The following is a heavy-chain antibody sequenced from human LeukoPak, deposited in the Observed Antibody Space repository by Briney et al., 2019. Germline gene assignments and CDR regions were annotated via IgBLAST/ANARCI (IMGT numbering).Heavy chain of an antibody. J-gene: IGHJ3*02. CDR1: GGSFSGYY. CDR3: ARSALTYGYVFDI. V-gene: IGHV4-34*01. D-gene: IGHD3-10*01. Sequence: PSETLSLTCAVYGGSFSGYYWSWIRQPPGKGLEWIGEINHSGSTNYNPSLKSRVTISADTSKNQFSLKLTSVTAADTAVYYCARSALTYGYVFDIWGQGTMVTVSS. CDR2: INHSGST.